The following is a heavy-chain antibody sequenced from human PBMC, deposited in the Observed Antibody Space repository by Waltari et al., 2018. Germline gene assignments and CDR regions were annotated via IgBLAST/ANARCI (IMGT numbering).Heavy chain of an antibody. CDR1: GGTFSSYT. CDR2: IIPILGIA. V-gene: IGHV1-69*08. CDR3: ARDYYDSSGRDY. Sequence: QVQLVQSGAEVKKPGSSVKVSCKASGGTFSSYTISWVRQAPGQGLEWMGRIIPILGIANYAQKFQGRVTITADKSTSTAYMELSSPRSEDTAVYYCARDYYDSSGRDYWGQGTLVTVSS. D-gene: IGHD3-22*01. J-gene: IGHJ4*02.